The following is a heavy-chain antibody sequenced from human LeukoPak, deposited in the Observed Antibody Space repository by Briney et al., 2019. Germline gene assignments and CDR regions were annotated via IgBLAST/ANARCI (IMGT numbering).Heavy chain of an antibody. CDR2: ISAYNGNT. V-gene: IGHV1-18*01. CDR3: AVVVPAATGY. J-gene: IGHJ4*02. Sequence: ASVKVSCKASVYTFTSYGISWVRQAPEQGLEWMGWISAYNGNTNYAQKLQGRVTMLTDTSTSTAYMELRSLRSDDTAVYYCAVVVPAATGYWGQGTLVTVSS. CDR1: VYTFTSYG. D-gene: IGHD2-2*01.